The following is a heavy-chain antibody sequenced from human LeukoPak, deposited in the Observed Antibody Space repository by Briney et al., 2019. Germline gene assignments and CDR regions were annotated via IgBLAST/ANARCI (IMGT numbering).Heavy chain of an antibody. CDR1: GFTFSSYA. J-gene: IGHJ4*02. CDR3: AKDDTPMIVVVITTFSY. V-gene: IGHV3-23*01. Sequence: SGGSLRPSCAASGFTFSSYAMSWVRQAPGKGLEWVSAISGSGGSTYYADSVKGRFTISRDNSKNTLYLQMNSLRAEDTAVYYCAKDDTPMIVVVITTFSYWGQGTLVTVSS. CDR2: ISGSGGST. D-gene: IGHD3-22*01.